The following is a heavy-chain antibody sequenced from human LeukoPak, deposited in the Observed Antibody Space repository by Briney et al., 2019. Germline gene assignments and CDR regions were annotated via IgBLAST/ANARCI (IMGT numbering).Heavy chain of an antibody. J-gene: IGHJ5*02. CDR1: GFTFSSYS. D-gene: IGHD2-15*01. CDR3: ARDKGYCSGGSCYDWFDP. CDR2: ISSSSSYI. Sequence: PGGSRLSCAASGFTFSSYSMNWVRQAPGEGLEWVSSISSSSSYIYYADSVKGRFTISRDNAKNSLYLQMNSLRAEDTAVYYCARDKGYCSGGSCYDWFDPWGQGTLVTVSS. V-gene: IGHV3-21*01.